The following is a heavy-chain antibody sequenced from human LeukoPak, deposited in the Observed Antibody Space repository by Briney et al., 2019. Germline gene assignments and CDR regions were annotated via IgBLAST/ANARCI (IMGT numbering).Heavy chain of an antibody. J-gene: IGHJ4*02. D-gene: IGHD4-17*01. CDR3: ARVGMTTVTSFDY. CDR2: IYYSGST. Sequence: SETLSLTCTVSGGSISSYYWSWIRQPPGKGLEWIGYIYYSGSTNYNPSLKSRVTISVDTSKNQFSLKLSSVTAADTAVYYCARVGMTTVTSFDYWGQGTLVTVSS. CDR1: GGSISSYY. V-gene: IGHV4-59*01.